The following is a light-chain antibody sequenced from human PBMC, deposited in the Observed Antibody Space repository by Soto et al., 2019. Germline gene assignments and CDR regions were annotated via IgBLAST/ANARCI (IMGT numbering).Light chain of an antibody. CDR1: ASNIGQNY. Sequence: QSVLTQPPSVSAAPGQRVTISCTGSASNIGQNYVSWYQQLPGTAPKLLIYENIKRPSAIPDRFSGSKSATSATLAITGLQSGDEGDYFCGTWDSSLNSGLFGPGTKLTVL. V-gene: IGLV1-51*02. CDR3: GTWDSSLNSGL. CDR2: ENI. J-gene: IGLJ1*01.